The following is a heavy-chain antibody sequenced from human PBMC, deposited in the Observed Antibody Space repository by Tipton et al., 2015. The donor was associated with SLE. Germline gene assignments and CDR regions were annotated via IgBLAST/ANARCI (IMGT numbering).Heavy chain of an antibody. CDR3: ARETHDFYDSSGYPDY. V-gene: IGHV1-69*13. J-gene: IGHJ4*02. Sequence: QSGPEVKKPGSSVKVSCKASGGTFSSYVISWVRQAPGQGLEWMGRIIPTFGRATYAHSFRGRVTITADESTNTAYMELSSLRSEDTAVYYCARETHDFYDSSGYPDYWGQGTLVTVSS. CDR2: IIPTFGRA. CDR1: GGTFSSYV. D-gene: IGHD3-22*01.